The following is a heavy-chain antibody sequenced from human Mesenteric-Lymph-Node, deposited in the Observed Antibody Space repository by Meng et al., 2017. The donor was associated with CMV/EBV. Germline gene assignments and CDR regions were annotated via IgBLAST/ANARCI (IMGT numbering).Heavy chain of an antibody. CDR3: ARGHCSGGGCYGGDY. CDR1: GFTFSDHY. V-gene: IGHV3-72*01. J-gene: IGHJ4*02. Sequence: GESLKISCAASGFTFSDHYMDWVRQAPGKGLEWVGRSRNKVNSYTTEYAASVKGRFTISRDDSKDSLYLQMNSLKTEDTAVYYCARGHCSGGGCYGGDYWGQGTLVTVSS. D-gene: IGHD2-15*01. CDR2: SRNKVNSYTT.